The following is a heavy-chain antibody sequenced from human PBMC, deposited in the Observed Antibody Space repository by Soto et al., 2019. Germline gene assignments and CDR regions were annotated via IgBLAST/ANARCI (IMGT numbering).Heavy chain of an antibody. CDR3: APASPTRAFDF. CDR2: ISDSGDST. Sequence: GGSLRLSCAASGFTFTIYAMNWVRQAPGAGLDWVSIISDSGDSTYYADSVKGRFTISRDNSKNTLYLQMNSLRAEDSAVYYCAPASPTRAFDFWGQGTVVTVSS. CDR1: GFTFTIYA. J-gene: IGHJ3*01. V-gene: IGHV3-23*01.